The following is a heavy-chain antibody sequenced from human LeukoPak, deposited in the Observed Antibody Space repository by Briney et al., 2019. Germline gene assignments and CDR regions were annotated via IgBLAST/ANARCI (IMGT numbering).Heavy chain of an antibody. CDR1: GFTFSSYG. V-gene: IGHV3-33*01. CDR2: IWYDGSNK. J-gene: IGHJ4*02. D-gene: IGHD3-3*01. Sequence: GGSLRLSCAASGFTFSSYGMHWVRQAPGKGLEWVAVIWYDGSNKYYADSVKGRFTISRDNSKNTLYLQMNSLRAEDTAVYYCAGPFYYDFWSGLGYWGQGTLVTVSS. CDR3: AGPFYYDFWSGLGY.